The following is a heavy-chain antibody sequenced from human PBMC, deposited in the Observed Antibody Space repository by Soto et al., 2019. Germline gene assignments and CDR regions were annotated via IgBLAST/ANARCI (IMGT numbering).Heavy chain of an antibody. V-gene: IGHV3-73*01. CDR1: GFTFSGSA. CDR2: IRSKANSYAT. CDR3: TSLVGATSLRRNYYYYGMDV. Sequence: GGSLRLSCAASGFTFSGSAMHWVRQASGKGLEWVGRIRSKANSYATAYAASVKGRFTISRDDSKNTAYLQMNSLKTEDTAVYYCTSLVGATSLRRNYYYYGMDVWGQGTTVTVSS. D-gene: IGHD1-26*01. J-gene: IGHJ6*02.